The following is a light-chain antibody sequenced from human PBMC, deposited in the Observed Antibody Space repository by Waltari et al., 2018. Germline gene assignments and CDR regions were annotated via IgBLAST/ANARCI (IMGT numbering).Light chain of an antibody. J-gene: IGKJ5*01. V-gene: IGKV1-39*01. CDR1: RCIDAY. CDR2: DAS. CDR3: QQSYSAPFT. Sequence: TGRAMRCIDAYLNWYQQQPGKAPKLLIYDASTLQRGVPTRFSGGGIGTDFSLTISDLQPEDFATYFCQQSYSAPFTFGRGTRLE.